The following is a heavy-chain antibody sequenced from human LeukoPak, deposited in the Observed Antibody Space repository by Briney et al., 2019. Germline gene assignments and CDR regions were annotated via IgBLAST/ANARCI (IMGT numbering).Heavy chain of an antibody. D-gene: IGHD2-21*01. CDR1: GFTFSSYS. Sequence: PGGSLRLSCAASGFTFSSYSMNWVRQAPGKGLEWVSSISSSSYIYYADSVKGRFTISRDNAKNSLYLQMNSLRAEDTAVYYCARAYCARYYYYGMDVWGQGTTVTVSS. V-gene: IGHV3-21*01. CDR3: ARAYCARYYYYGMDV. J-gene: IGHJ6*02. CDR2: ISSSSYI.